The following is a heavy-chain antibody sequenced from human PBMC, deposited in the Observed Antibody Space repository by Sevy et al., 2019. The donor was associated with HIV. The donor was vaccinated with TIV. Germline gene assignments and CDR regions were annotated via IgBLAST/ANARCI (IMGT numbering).Heavy chain of an antibody. D-gene: IGHD3-22*01. V-gene: IGHV3-30*02. CDR2: IRYDGSNK. Sequence: GGSLRLSCAASGFTFSDYSMHWVRQSPGKGLEWVAFIRYDGSNKYYADSVKGRFTISRDNSKNTLYLQMNSLRAEDTAVYYCAKDGSRITMIVVAQYYFDYWGQGTLVTVSS. CDR3: AKDGSRITMIVVAQYYFDY. J-gene: IGHJ4*02. CDR1: GFTFSDYS.